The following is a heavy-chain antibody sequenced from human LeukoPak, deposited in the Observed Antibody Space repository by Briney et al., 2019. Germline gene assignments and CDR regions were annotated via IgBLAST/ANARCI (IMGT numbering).Heavy chain of an antibody. J-gene: IGHJ5*02. CDR3: ARVVWFGGGDNWFDP. V-gene: IGHV3-66*01. Sequence: GGSLRLSCVVSGLSISSNYMSWVRQAPGKGLEWVSLIYSGDSTSYADSVKDRFAISRDNSKNTLYLQMDSLRAEDTAVYYCARVVWFGGGDNWFDPWGQGTLVTVSS. CDR1: GLSISSNY. D-gene: IGHD3-10*01. CDR2: IYSGDST.